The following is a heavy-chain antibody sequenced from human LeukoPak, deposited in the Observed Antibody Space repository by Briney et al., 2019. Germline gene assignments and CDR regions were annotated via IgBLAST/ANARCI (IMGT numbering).Heavy chain of an antibody. CDR1: GGSSSGYY. Sequence: PSETLSLTCAVYGGSSSGYYWSWIRQPPGKGLEWIGEINHSGSTNYNPSLKSRVTISVDTSKNQFSLKLSSVTAADTAVYYCARTRYYYNSRSYGAPYYFDYWGQGTLVTVSS. V-gene: IGHV4-34*01. J-gene: IGHJ4*02. D-gene: IGHD3-10*01. CDR2: INHSGST. CDR3: ARTRYYYNSRSYGAPYYFDY.